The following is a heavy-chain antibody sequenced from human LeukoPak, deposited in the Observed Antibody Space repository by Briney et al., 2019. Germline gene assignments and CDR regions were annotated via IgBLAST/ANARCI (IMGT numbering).Heavy chain of an antibody. J-gene: IGHJ4*02. V-gene: IGHV3-30*02. CDR1: GFTFSSFG. Sequence: GGSLTLSCSASGFTFSSFGMHWVRQTPGKGLEWVTFIHNYETTEYYADSVKGRFTISRDNSKNTLYLQMNSLRAEDTAVYFCARNSYTSNWYWFDYWGQGALVTVSS. CDR2: IHNYETTE. CDR3: ARNSYTSNWYWFDY. D-gene: IGHD1-7*01.